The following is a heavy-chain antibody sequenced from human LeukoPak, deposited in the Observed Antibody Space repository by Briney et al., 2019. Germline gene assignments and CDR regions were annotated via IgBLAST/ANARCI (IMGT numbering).Heavy chain of an antibody. CDR2: IFHSGST. D-gene: IGHD3-10*01. V-gene: IGHV4-38-2*01. CDR3: ARWSFGELGPFGY. J-gene: IGHJ4*02. CDR1: GYSISSGYS. Sequence: SETLSLTCAVFGYSISSGYSWGWIRQPPGKGLEWIGSIFHSGSTYYNPSLKSRVTISIDTSKNQFSLRLNSVTAADTAVYYCARWSFGELGPFGYWGQGTLVTVS.